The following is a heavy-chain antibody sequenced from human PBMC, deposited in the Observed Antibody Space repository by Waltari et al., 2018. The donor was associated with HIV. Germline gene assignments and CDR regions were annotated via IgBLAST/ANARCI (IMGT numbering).Heavy chain of an antibody. Sequence: QVQLMQSGAEVKKSGSSVKGSCRASGGPISTYAFSWGRPAPGPGHAWLGGCIPMVGGWRYPQRCEGGVRITADTAKSSVNMEITNPRSEDTADYFCGRSQSLTPAPYQYGHSRCYLGMDVWGQGTSVIVSS. CDR2: CIPMVGGW. CDR3: GRSQSLTPAPYQYGHSRCYLGMDV. V-gene: IGHV1-69*14. J-gene: IGHJ6*02. CDR1: GGPISTYA. D-gene: IGHD2-15*01.